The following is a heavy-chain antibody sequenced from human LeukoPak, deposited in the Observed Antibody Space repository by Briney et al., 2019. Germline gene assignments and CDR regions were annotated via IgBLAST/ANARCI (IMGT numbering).Heavy chain of an antibody. J-gene: IGHJ5*02. Sequence: PGESLQISCQGSGSRFTSYWISWVRQMPGKGLEWMGRIDPSDSYTNYSPSFQGHVTISADKSISTAYLQWSSLKASATARYYCARQGVEQQLGPWGQGTLVTVSS. V-gene: IGHV5-10-1*01. CDR2: IDPSDSYT. CDR1: GSRFTSYW. CDR3: ARQGVEQQLGP. D-gene: IGHD6-13*01.